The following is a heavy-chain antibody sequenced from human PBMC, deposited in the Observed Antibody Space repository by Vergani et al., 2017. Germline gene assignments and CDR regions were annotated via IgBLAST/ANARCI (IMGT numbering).Heavy chain of an antibody. CDR2: IQYDGSDI. Sequence: QVQLVESGGGVVQPGRSLRLSCVASGFSVSNSGMHWVRQTPGKGLEWVAFIQYDGSDIFYADFVEGRFTISRDNSKNSLYLQMRSLRFDDTAVYYCANEGSANRIRGWRDHGGQGGLVTVSS. CDR1: GFSVSNSG. J-gene: IGHJ4*02. CDR3: ANEGSANRIRGWRDH. V-gene: IGHV3-30*02. D-gene: IGHD3-10*01.